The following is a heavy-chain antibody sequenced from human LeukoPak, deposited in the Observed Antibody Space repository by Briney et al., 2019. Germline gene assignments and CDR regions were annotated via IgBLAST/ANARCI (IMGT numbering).Heavy chain of an antibody. CDR1: GYTFTSYG. Sequence: GASVKVSCKASGYTFTSYGISWVRQAPGQGLEWMGWISAYNGNTNYAQKLQGRVTMTTDTSTSTAYMELSSLRSEDTAVYYCARDRLLSFYYDFWSGPYDDAFDIWGQGTMVTVSS. V-gene: IGHV1-18*01. J-gene: IGHJ3*02. CDR2: ISAYNGNT. D-gene: IGHD3-3*01. CDR3: ARDRLLSFYYDFWSGPYDDAFDI.